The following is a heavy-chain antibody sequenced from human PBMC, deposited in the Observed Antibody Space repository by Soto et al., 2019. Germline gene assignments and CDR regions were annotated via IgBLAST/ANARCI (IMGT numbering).Heavy chain of an antibody. V-gene: IGHV3-53*02. Sequence: EVQLVETGGGLIQPGGSLRLSCAASGFTVSSNYMSWVRQAPGKGLEWVSVIYSGGSTYYADSVKGRFTISRDNSKNTLYLQMNSLRAEDTAVYYCARSLPGPSIVGALDPWGQGTLVTVSS. CDR1: GFTVSSNY. CDR2: IYSGGST. CDR3: ARSLPGPSIVGALDP. D-gene: IGHD1-26*01. J-gene: IGHJ5*02.